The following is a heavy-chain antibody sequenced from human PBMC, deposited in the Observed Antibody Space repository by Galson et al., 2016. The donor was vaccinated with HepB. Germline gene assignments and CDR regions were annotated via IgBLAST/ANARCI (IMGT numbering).Heavy chain of an antibody. J-gene: IGHJ6*02. D-gene: IGHD2-2*01. CDR3: AKDSSIQLPIQSHSDYYGMDV. Sequence: SLRLSCAASGFTFSHYAMSWVRQSPGKGLQWVPSISSSGANTEYEDSVKRRFTISRDNSRRTLYLKMHSLQPEGTAVYYCAKDSSIQLPIQSHSDYYGMDVWGQGTTVTVSS. CDR1: GFTFSHYA. CDR2: ISSSGANT. V-gene: IGHV3-23*01.